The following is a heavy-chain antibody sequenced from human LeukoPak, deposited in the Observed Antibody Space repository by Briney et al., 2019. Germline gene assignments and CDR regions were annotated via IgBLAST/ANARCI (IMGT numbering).Heavy chain of an antibody. D-gene: IGHD6-13*01. CDR3: ARAAYSSTWYSRYFDL. J-gene: IGHJ2*01. CDR2: IWSDGGDK. Sequence: PGGSLRLSCAASGFTFSSYNMHWVRQAPGKGLEWVTMIWSDGGDKYYADSVKGRFTISRENAKNSLYLQMNSLRAGDTAVYYCARAAYSSTWYSRYFDLWGRGTLVTVSS. CDR1: GFTFSSYN. V-gene: IGHV3-33*01.